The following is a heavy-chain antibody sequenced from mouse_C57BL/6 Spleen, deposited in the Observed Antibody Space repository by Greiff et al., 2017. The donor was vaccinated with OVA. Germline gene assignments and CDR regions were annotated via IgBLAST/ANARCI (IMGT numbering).Heavy chain of an antibody. CDR3: ARLELRYGFDV. J-gene: IGHJ1*03. CDR1: GYTFTSYW. CDR2: IYPSDSET. V-gene: IGHV1-61*01. D-gene: IGHD1-1*01. Sequence: QVQLQQPGAELVRPGSSVKLSCKASGYTFTSYWMDWVKQRPGQGLEWIGNIYPSDSETHYNQKFKDKATLTVDKSSSTAYMQLSSLTSEDSAVYYCARLELRYGFDVWGTGTTVTVSS.